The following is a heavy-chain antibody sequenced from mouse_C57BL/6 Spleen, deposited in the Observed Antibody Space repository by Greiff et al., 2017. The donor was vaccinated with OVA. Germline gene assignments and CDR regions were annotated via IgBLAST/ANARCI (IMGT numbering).Heavy chain of an antibody. V-gene: IGHV1-62-2*01. J-gene: IGHJ2*01. CDR3: ARHGGYGYDGGYYFDY. CDR2: FYPGSGSI. D-gene: IGHD2-2*01. CDR1: GYTFTEYT. Sequence: QVHVKQSGAELVKPGASVKLSCKASGYTFTEYTIHWVKQRSGQGLEWIGWFYPGSGSIKYNEKFKDKATLTADKSSSTVYMELSRLTSEDSAVYFCARHGGYGYDGGYYFDYWGQGTTLTVSS.